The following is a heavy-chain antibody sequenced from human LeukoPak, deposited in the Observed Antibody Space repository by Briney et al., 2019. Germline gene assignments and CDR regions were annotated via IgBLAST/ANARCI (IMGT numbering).Heavy chain of an antibody. J-gene: IGHJ4*02. D-gene: IGHD6-19*01. CDR2: IYSGGST. Sequence: GGSLRLSCAASGFTVSSNYMSWVRQAPGKGLEWVSVIYSGGSTYYADSVKGRFTISRDNSKNTLYLRMNSLRAEDTAVYYCASYSSGWSPPLYWGQGTLVTVSS. CDR1: GFTVSSNY. V-gene: IGHV3-66*01. CDR3: ASYSSGWSPPLY.